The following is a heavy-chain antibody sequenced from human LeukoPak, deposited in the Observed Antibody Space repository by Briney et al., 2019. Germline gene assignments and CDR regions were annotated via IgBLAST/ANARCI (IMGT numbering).Heavy chain of an antibody. D-gene: IGHD4-23*01. CDR3: ARDRDDYGGNPSGY. CDR1: GFTFSSYA. CDR2: ISYDGSNK. J-gene: IGHJ4*02. V-gene: IGHV3-30-3*01. Sequence: PGGSLRLSCAASGFTFSSYAMHWVRQAPGKGLEWVAVISYDGSNKYYADSVKGRFTISRDNSKNTLYLQMNSLRAEDTAVYYCARDRDDYGGNPSGYWGQGTLVVVSS.